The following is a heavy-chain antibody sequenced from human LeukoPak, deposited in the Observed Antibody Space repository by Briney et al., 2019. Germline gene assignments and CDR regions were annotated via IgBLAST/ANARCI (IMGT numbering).Heavy chain of an antibody. V-gene: IGHV3-23*01. CDR3: AHGSLYQLDY. D-gene: IGHD2-2*01. J-gene: IGHJ4*02. Sequence: GGSLRLSCAASGFSFSSDGMSWVRQAPGKGPEWVSGILGGAGSTYYADSVKGRFTISRDNSKNTLYLQMNSLRAEDTAVYYCAHGSLYQLDYWGQGTLVTVSS. CDR1: GFSFSSDG. CDR2: ILGGAGST.